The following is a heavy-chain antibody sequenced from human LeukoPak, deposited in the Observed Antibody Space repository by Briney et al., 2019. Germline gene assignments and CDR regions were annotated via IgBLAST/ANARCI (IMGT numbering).Heavy chain of an antibody. CDR1: GGSFSGYY. D-gene: IGHD3-3*01. V-gene: IGHV4-34*01. CDR3: ARASIFGVVIHHYDY. Sequence: PSETLSLTCAVYGGSFSGYYWSWIRQPPGKGREWIGEINHSGSTNYNPSLKSRVTISVDTSKNQFSLKLSSVTAADTAVYYCARASIFGVVIHHYDYWGQGTLVTVSS. CDR2: INHSGST. J-gene: IGHJ4*02.